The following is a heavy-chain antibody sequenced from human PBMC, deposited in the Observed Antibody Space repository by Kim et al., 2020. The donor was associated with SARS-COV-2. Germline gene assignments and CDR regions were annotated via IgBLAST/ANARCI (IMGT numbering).Heavy chain of an antibody. D-gene: IGHD1-26*01. CDR1: GFTFGDYA. CDR2: IRSKAYGGTT. V-gene: IGHV3-49*03. CDR3: TRAIGWELQYYFDY. J-gene: IGHJ4*02. Sequence: GGSLRLSCTASGFTFGDYAMSWFRQAPGKGLEWVGFIRSKAYGGTTEYAASVKGRFTISRDDSKSIAYLQMNSLKTEDTAVYYCTRAIGWELQYYFDYWGQGTLVTVST.